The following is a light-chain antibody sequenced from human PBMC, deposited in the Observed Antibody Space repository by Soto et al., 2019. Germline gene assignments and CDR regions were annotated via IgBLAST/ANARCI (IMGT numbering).Light chain of an antibody. V-gene: IGKV3-20*01. J-gene: IGKJ1*01. Sequence: EIVLTQSPGTLSLSPGERATLSCRASQSVSRYYLAWYQQIPGQASRLLIFGTSCRPTGIPDRFTGSESGTDFPLTITRLEPDAFAVYHSQQYGSSPYTFGHRTQLASK. CDR2: GTS. CDR3: QQYGSSPYT. CDR1: QSVSRYY.